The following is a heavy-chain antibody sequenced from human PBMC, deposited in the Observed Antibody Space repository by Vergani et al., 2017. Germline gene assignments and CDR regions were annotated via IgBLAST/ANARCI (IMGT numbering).Heavy chain of an antibody. J-gene: IGHJ4*02. CDR1: GFSVSSSGVG. CDR3: AHRDILDDNYEYFDY. D-gene: IGHD4-11*01. CDR2: IYWNADK. Sequence: QITLKESGPTLVKPTQTLTLTCTVSGFSVSSSGVGVAWIRQPPGKALECLAIIYWNADKRYSPSLMGRLTIAKDTSRNQVVLTMTNMDPVDTATDYCAHRDILDDNYEYFDYWGPGTLVTVSS. V-gene: IGHV2-5*01.